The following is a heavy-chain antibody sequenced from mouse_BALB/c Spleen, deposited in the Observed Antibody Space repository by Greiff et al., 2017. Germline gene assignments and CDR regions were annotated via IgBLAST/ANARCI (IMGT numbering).Heavy chain of an antibody. CDR1: GFTFSSYG. CDR3: ARYYYSNSYFDD. Sequence: EVMLVESGGGLVQPGGSLKLSCAASGFTFSSYGMSWVRQTPDKRLELVATINSNGGSTYYPDSVKGRFTISRDNAKNTLYLQMSSLKSEDTAMYYCARYYYSNSYFDDWGQGTTLTVSS. J-gene: IGHJ2*01. V-gene: IGHV5-6-3*01. CDR2: INSNGGST. D-gene: IGHD1-1*01.